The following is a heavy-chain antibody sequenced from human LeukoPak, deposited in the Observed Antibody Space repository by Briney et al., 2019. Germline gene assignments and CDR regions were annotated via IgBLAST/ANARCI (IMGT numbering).Heavy chain of an antibody. J-gene: IGHJ4*02. D-gene: IGHD6-13*01. CDR2: IYSGGAT. CDR3: ARDPSAVALGTYG. Sequence: AGSLRLSCAASGVTVGNNYMIWVRQAPGKGLEWVSRIYSGGATNNADSVKGRFTISRDSSKNTLFLQLNSLRAEDTAVYYCARDPSAVALGTYGWGQGTLVTVSS. V-gene: IGHV3-66*01. CDR1: GVTVGNNY.